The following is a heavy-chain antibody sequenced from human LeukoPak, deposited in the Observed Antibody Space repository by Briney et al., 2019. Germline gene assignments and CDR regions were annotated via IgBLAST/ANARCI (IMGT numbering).Heavy chain of an antibody. Sequence: GGSLRLPCAASGFTFSSYAMSWVRQAPGKGLEWVSAISGSGGSTYYADSVKGRFTISRDNSKNTLYLQVNSLRAEDTAVYYCAKVTGSYSMFGYWGQGTLVTVSS. V-gene: IGHV3-23*01. J-gene: IGHJ4*02. CDR1: GFTFSSYA. D-gene: IGHD1-26*01. CDR2: ISGSGGST. CDR3: AKVTGSYSMFGY.